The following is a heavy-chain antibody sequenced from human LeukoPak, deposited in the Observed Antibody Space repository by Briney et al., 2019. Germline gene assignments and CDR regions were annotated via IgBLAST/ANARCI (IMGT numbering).Heavy chain of an antibody. CDR1: GYTFTSYG. Sequence: ASVKVSCKASGYTFTSYGISWVRQAPGQGLEWMGWISAYNGNTNYAQKLQGRVTMTTDTSTSTAYMELRSLRSDDTAVYYCARDIPFIVVVPAVNYYGMDVRGQGTTVTVSS. CDR2: ISAYNGNT. CDR3: ARDIPFIVVVPAVNYYGMDV. V-gene: IGHV1-18*01. D-gene: IGHD2-2*01. J-gene: IGHJ6*02.